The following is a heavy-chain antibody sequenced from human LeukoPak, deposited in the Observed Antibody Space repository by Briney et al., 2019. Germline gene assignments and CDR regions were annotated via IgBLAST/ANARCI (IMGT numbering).Heavy chain of an antibody. V-gene: IGHV1-2*02. J-gene: IGHJ4*02. CDR3: STEDKYCSGANCGKY. CDR1: GYTFTNYY. CDR2: IIPDSGGA. Sequence: ASVKVSCKTSGYTFTNYYVHWVRQAPGQGLEWMGYIIPDSGGADYDQRFQGRVTMTRDKSISTVYVELSGLRSGDTAVYYCSTEDKYCSGANCGKYWGQGTLVTVSS. D-gene: IGHD2-15*01.